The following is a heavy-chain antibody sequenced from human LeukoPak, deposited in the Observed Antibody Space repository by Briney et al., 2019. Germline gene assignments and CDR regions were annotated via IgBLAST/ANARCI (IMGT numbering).Heavy chain of an antibody. J-gene: IGHJ6*03. CDR3: AGRVDTTRGYYYFYMNV. CDR2: IYDSGTK. V-gene: IGHV4-39*02. Sequence: SETLSLTCSVSGGSISSIGYFWDWFRQSPGKGLEWIGTIYDSGTKYYNPSLKSRVTISVDTSKNHLSLRLSSVTAADTAVYYCAGRVDTTRGYYYFYMNVWGKGTTVTVSS. D-gene: IGHD5-18*01. CDR1: GGSISSIGYF.